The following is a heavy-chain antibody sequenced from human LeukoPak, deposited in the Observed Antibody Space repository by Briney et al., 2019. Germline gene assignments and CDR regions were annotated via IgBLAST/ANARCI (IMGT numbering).Heavy chain of an antibody. Sequence: SVKVSCXASGFTFSNSAVQWVRQALGQRLEWIGWIVVGSGNTNYAQKFQERVTITRDMSTSTAYMELSSLRAEDTAVYYCAREGPGNGASVSYSNLDYYYYMDVWGKGTTVTVSS. D-gene: IGHD4-11*01. J-gene: IGHJ6*03. CDR3: AREGPGNGASVSYSNLDYYYYMDV. CDR2: IVVGSGNT. CDR1: GFTFSNSA. V-gene: IGHV1-58*01.